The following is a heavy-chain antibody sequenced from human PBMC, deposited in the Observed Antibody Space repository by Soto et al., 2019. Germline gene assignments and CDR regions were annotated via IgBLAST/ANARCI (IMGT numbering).Heavy chain of an antibody. CDR2: ISAYNGNT. J-gene: IGHJ4*02. CDR3: ARVQSGYDFAY. D-gene: IGHD5-12*01. Sequence: QVQLVQSGAEVKKPGASVKVSCKAPGYTFTGYGINWGRKAPGQGLEWMGWISAYNGNTHYPQKLQGRVTMTTDTSTSTAYMELRSLRSDATAVYYCARVQSGYDFAYWGQGTLVTVSS. CDR1: GYTFTGYG. V-gene: IGHV1-18*01.